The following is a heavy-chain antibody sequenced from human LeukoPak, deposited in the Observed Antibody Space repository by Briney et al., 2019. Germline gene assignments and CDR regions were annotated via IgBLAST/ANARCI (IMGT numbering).Heavy chain of an antibody. CDR2: ISGSGGST. Sequence: PGGSLRLSCAASGFTFSSYGMSWVRQAPGKGLEWVSAISGSGGSTYYADSVKGRFTISRDNSKNTLYLQMNSLRAEDTAVYYCAKVGMAAASYYYYYYMDVWGKGTTVTISS. D-gene: IGHD6-13*01. CDR3: AKVGMAAASYYYYYYMDV. J-gene: IGHJ6*03. CDR1: GFTFSSYG. V-gene: IGHV3-23*01.